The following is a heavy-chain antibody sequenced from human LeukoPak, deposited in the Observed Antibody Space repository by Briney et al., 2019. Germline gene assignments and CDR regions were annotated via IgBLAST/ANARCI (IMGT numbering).Heavy chain of an antibody. J-gene: IGHJ3*02. D-gene: IGHD3-9*01. V-gene: IGHV4-34*01. Sequence: PSETLSLTCAVYGGSFNGYYWSWIRQSPGKGLEWIGEGNHNGGTKYNPSLTSRVTISVDTSKYQFSLKLSSVTAADTAVYYCARVIHHYDILTGEGDAFDIWGQGTMVTVSS. CDR3: ARVIHHYDILTGEGDAFDI. CDR1: GGSFNGYY. CDR2: GNHNGGT.